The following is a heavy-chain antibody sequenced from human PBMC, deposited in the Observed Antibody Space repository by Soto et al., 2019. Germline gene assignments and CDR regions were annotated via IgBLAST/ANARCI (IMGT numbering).Heavy chain of an antibody. J-gene: IGHJ6*02. V-gene: IGHV5-10-1*01. CDR3: ARNRSGYPVYYYGMDV. Sequence: GESLKISCKGSGYSFTSYWISWVRQMPGKGLEWMGRIDPSDSYTNYSPSFQGHVTISADKSISTAYLQWSSLKASDTAMYYCARNRSGYPVYYYGMDVWGQGTTVTVSS. CDR2: IDPSDSYT. D-gene: IGHD3-22*01. CDR1: GYSFTSYW.